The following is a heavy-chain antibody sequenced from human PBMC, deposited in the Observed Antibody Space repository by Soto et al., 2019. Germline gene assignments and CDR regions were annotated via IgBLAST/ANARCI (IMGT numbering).Heavy chain of an antibody. J-gene: IGHJ4*02. CDR2: ISTSGATR. CDR1: GFTFSTDV. Sequence: EVQLVESGGGLVQPGGSLRLSCVASGFTFSTDVMNWLRQAPGKGLEWVAHISTSGATRYYADSVKGRFPISRDNAKTSLYLQMDCLRNEDTSVYYCARFFGSGFAYWGQGTLVTVSS. D-gene: IGHD6-19*01. V-gene: IGHV3-48*02. CDR3: ARFFGSGFAY.